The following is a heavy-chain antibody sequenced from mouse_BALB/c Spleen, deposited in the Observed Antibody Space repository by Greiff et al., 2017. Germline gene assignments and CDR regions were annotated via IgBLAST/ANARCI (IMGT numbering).Heavy chain of an antibody. V-gene: IGHV7-1*02. D-gene: IGHD2-4*01. Sequence: EVKVVESGGGLVQPGGSLRLSCATSGFTFSDFYMEWVRQPPGKRLEWIAASRNKANDYTTEYSASVKGRFIVSRDTSQSILYLQMNALRAEDTAIYYCARSTMITTCDYWGQGTTLTVSS. CDR2: SRNKANDYTT. CDR3: ARSTMITTCDY. CDR1: GFTFSDFY. J-gene: IGHJ2*01.